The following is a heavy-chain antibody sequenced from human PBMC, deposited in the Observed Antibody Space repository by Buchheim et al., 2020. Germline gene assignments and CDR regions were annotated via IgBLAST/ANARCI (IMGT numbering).Heavy chain of an antibody. V-gene: IGHV3-23*01. Sequence: EVQLLESGGGLVQPGGSLRLSCAASGFTFSSYAMSWVRQAPGKGLEWVSAISGSGGSTYYADSVKGRFTLSRDNSNTTLYLQMNSLRAEDTAVYYCAKDPDYYDSSGYYYQIEYFQHWGQGTL. CDR2: ISGSGGST. J-gene: IGHJ1*01. D-gene: IGHD3-22*01. CDR3: AKDPDYYDSSGYYYQIEYFQH. CDR1: GFTFSSYA.